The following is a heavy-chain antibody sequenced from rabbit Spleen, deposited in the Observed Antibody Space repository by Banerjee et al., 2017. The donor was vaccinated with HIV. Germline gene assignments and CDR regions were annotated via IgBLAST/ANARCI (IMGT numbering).Heavy chain of an antibody. CDR2: INTRTGAT. V-gene: IGHV1S45*01. D-gene: IGHD4-1*01. J-gene: IGHJ4*01. Sequence: QEQLEESGGGLVKPEGSLTLTCKASGVSFSDKDVMCWVRQAPGKGLEWIACINTRTGATAYANWAKGRFTISKASSTTVTLQMTSLTAADTATYFCARDLAAIIGWNFGLWGPGTLVTVS. CDR1: GVSFSDKDV. CDR3: ARDLAAIIGWNFGL.